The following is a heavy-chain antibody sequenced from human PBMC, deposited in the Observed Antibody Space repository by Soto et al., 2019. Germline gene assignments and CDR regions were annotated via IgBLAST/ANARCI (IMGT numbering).Heavy chain of an antibody. D-gene: IGHD1-1*01. CDR3: ARDFLSETWTTHYLEF. CDR1: GYTFSSFG. Sequence: ASVKVSCRTTGYTFSSFGGSWVRQAPGHGREWVGWISSYNDDKKYAQKFQGRVTITKDTYTNTAYMELRSLTSDDTGVYYCARDFLSETWTTHYLEFWGQGTPVNVSS. CDR2: ISSYNDDK. J-gene: IGHJ4*02. V-gene: IGHV1-18*01.